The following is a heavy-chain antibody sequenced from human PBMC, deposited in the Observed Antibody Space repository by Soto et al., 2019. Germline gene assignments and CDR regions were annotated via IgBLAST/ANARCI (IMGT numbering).Heavy chain of an antibody. Sequence: HGESLKISCKASGYNFTAFWIHWVRQVPGKGLEWLGKIDPSDSYTNYSPSFEGHVTISTDNSITTAYLQWSSLRASDTALYFCARVHKNWFDSWAQGTMVTV. CDR2: IDPSDSYT. CDR1: GYNFTAFW. V-gene: IGHV5-10-1*01. J-gene: IGHJ5*01. CDR3: ARVHKNWFDS.